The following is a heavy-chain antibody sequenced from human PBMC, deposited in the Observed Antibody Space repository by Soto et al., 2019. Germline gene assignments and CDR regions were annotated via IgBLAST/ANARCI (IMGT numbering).Heavy chain of an antibody. J-gene: IGHJ6*02. V-gene: IGHV4-39*07. CDR2: INHSGST. CDR1: GDSISNSRYY. Sequence: PSETLSLTCSVSGDSISNSRYYWSWIRQPPGKGLEWIGEINHSGSTNYNPSLKSRVTISVDTSKNQFSLKLSSVTAADTAVYYCARGSPYFDWFRRYYGMDVWGQGTTVTVSS. D-gene: IGHD3-9*01. CDR3: ARGSPYFDWFRRYYGMDV.